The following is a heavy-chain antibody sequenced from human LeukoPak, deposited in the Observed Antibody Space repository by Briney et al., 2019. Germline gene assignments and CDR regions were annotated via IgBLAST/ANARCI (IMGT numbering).Heavy chain of an antibody. CDR2: IRYDGSNK. CDR1: GFTFSSYG. Sequence: GGSLRLSCAASGFTFSSYGMHWVRQAPGKGLEWVAFIRYDGSNKYYADSVKGRFTISRDNSKNTLYLQMNSLRAEDTAVYYCARAGCSSTSCYYYYGMDVWGQGTTVTVSS. CDR3: ARAGCSSTSCYYYYGMDV. J-gene: IGHJ6*02. V-gene: IGHV3-30*02. D-gene: IGHD2-2*01.